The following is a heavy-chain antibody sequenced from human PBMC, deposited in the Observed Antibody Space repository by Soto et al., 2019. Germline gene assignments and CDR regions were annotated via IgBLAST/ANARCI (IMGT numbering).Heavy chain of an antibody. Sequence: EVQLVESGGGLVQPGGSLKLSCVASGFIFSASAMHWVRQTSGKGLERVGHIRSEANSYATAYSASVKGSFIISREHSKNTSTLESKFLTPERVTVEYCSRRYDRCDYTYHLDPWCQGTVVTVSS. V-gene: IGHV3-73*01. CDR2: IRSEANSYAT. CDR1: GFIFSASA. J-gene: IGHJ5*02. CDR3: SRRYDRCDYTYHLDP. D-gene: IGHD3-22*01.